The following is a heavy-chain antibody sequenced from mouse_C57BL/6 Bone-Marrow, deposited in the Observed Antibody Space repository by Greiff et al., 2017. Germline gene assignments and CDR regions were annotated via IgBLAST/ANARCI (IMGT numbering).Heavy chain of an antibody. CDR1: GYTFTSYW. D-gene: IGHD2-4*01. CDR3: AREGIYYDYHWYFDV. Sequence: QVQLQQPGAELVKPGASVKMSCKASGYTFTSYWITWVKQRPGQGLEWIGDIYPGSGSTNYNEKCKSKASLTVDTSSSTAYMQLSSLTSEDSAVYYCAREGIYYDYHWYFDVWGTGTTVTVSS. CDR2: IYPGSGST. V-gene: IGHV1-55*01. J-gene: IGHJ1*03.